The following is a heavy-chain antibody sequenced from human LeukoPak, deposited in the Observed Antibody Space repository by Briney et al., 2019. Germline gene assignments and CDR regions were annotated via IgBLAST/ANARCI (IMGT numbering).Heavy chain of an antibody. V-gene: IGHV1-18*01. CDR2: ISAYNGNT. CDR3: ARAGVYYDSGSHRGWFDP. Sequence: GASVKVSCKASGYTFTSYGISWVRQAPGQGLEWMGWISAYNGNTNYAQKLQGRVTMTTDTSTSTAYMELSSLRSEDTAVYYCARAGVYYDSGSHRGWFDPWGQGTLVTVSS. J-gene: IGHJ5*02. CDR1: GYTFTSYG. D-gene: IGHD3-10*01.